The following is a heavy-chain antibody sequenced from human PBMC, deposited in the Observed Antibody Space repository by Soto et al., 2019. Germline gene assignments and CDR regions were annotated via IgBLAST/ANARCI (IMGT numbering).Heavy chain of an antibody. Sequence: GGSLRLSCAASGFTFSSYSMNWVRQAPGKGLEWVSYISSSSSTIYYADSVKGRFTISRDNAKNSLYLQMNSLRAEDTAVYYCAREVHPVAGTNDYWGQGTLVTVSS. CDR3: AREVHPVAGTNDY. D-gene: IGHD6-19*01. CDR1: GFTFSSYS. V-gene: IGHV3-48*01. CDR2: ISSSSSTI. J-gene: IGHJ4*02.